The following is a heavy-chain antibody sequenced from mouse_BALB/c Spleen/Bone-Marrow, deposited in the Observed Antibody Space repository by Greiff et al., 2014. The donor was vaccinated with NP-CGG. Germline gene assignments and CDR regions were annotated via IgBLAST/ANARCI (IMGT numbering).Heavy chain of an antibody. CDR2: IDPETGGT. CDR3: TREGIYFGYDVPMDY. J-gene: IGHJ4*01. Sequence: QVQLQQSGAELVRPGASVTLSCKASGYKFTDYEMHWVKQTPVHGLEWIGSIDPETGGTAYNQNFKGKATLTADRSSTTAYMELRILTSEDSAVYYCTREGIYFGYDVPMDYWGQGTSVTVSS. CDR1: GYKFTDYE. V-gene: IGHV1-15*01. D-gene: IGHD2-2*01.